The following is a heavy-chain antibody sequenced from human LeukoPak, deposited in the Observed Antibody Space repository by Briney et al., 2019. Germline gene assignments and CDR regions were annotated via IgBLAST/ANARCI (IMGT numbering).Heavy chain of an antibody. V-gene: IGHV4-31*03. D-gene: IGHD3-3*01. Sequence: SETLSLTCTVSGGSISSGGYYRSWIRQHPGKGLEWIGYIYYSGSTYYNPSLKSRATISVDTSKNQFSLKLSSVTAADTAVYYCARCITIFGVATTSYMDVWGKGTTVTVSS. CDR2: IYYSGST. CDR3: ARCITIFGVATTSYMDV. CDR1: GGSISSGGYY. J-gene: IGHJ6*03.